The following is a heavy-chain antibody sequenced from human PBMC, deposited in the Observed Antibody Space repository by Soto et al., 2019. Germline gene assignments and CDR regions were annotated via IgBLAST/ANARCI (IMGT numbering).Heavy chain of an antibody. CDR2: ISGSGFTT. J-gene: IGHJ4*02. V-gene: IGHV3-11*01. Sequence: KPGGSLRLSCVASGFTFSDYYMSWFRQAPGKGLEWVSYISGSGFTTHDADSVKGRFTISRDNAKNSLYLQMNSLRVEDTAVYYCARVASIAAAGTPDYWGQGTLVTVSS. CDR3: ARVASIAAAGTPDY. CDR1: GFTFSDYY. D-gene: IGHD6-13*01.